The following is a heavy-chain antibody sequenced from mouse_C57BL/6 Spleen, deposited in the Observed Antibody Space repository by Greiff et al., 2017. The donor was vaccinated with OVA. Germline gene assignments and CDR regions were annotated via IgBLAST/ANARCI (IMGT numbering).Heavy chain of an antibody. V-gene: IGHV3-6*01. Sequence: EVKLMESGPGLVKPSQSLSLTCSVTGYSITSGYYWNWIRQFPGNKLEWMGYISYDGSNNYNPSLKNRISITRDTSKNQFFLKLNSVTTEDTATYYCARGEGMGLLRFAYWGQGTLVTVSA. D-gene: IGHD1-1*01. J-gene: IGHJ3*01. CDR1: GYSITSGYY. CDR3: ARGEGMGLLRFAY. CDR2: ISYDGSN.